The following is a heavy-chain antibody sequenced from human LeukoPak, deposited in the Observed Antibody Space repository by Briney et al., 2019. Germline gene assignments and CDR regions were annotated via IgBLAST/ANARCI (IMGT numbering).Heavy chain of an antibody. D-gene: IGHD2-2*01. J-gene: IGHJ4*02. Sequence: PGGSLRLSCAASEFTFNNAWMNWVRQAPGKGLEWVGRIKSETDGGTTDYAAPVKGRFTISRDDSKNTLNLQMNSLKTEDTAVYYCTTEEGHCSSTSCHQFDYWGQGTLVTVSS. V-gene: IGHV3-15*01. CDR1: EFTFNNAW. CDR3: TTEEGHCSSTSCHQFDY. CDR2: IKSETDGGTT.